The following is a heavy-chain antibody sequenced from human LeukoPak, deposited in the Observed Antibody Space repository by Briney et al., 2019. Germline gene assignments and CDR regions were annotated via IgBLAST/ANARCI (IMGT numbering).Heavy chain of an antibody. V-gene: IGHV1-2*02. CDR2: INPHSGVS. J-gene: IGHJ4*02. D-gene: IGHD4/OR15-4a*01. CDR1: GYTFTDYY. Sequence: ASVKVPCKASGYTFTDYYVHWVRQAPGQGLEWMGWINPHSGVSNYAQKFQGRVTMTRDTSITTAYMDLNRLRSDDTAIYYCARGRLTRGDYWGQGTLVTVSS. CDR3: ARGRLTRGDY.